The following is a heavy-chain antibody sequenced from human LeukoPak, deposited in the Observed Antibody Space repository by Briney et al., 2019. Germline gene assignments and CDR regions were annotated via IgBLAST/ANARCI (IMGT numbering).Heavy chain of an antibody. Sequence: GASVKVSCKASGYGFTSYGISWVRQAPGQGLEWMGWISAYNGNTNYAQKLQGRVTMTTDTSTSTAYMELRSLRSDDKAVYYCARGPPDCSGGSCFLDYWGQGTLVTVSS. D-gene: IGHD2-15*01. CDR2: ISAYNGNT. CDR1: GYGFTSYG. J-gene: IGHJ4*02. CDR3: ARGPPDCSGGSCFLDY. V-gene: IGHV1-18*01.